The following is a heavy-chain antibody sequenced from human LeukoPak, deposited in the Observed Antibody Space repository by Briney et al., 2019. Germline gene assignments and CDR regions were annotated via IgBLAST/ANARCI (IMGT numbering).Heavy chain of an antibody. D-gene: IGHD3-16*01. CDR1: GFTFISYA. CDR3: AMAALMQTVAVSPELYY. J-gene: IGHJ4*02. Sequence: PGGSLRLSCASSGFTFISYAMSCVRQPPGKGLEGVSAISGSGGSTYYADSLKGRFTLSRDNPKNTLYLQMNSLSANDTAVYYCAMAALMQTVAVSPELYYSGARTLVTVSS. V-gene: IGHV3-23*01. CDR2: ISGSGGST.